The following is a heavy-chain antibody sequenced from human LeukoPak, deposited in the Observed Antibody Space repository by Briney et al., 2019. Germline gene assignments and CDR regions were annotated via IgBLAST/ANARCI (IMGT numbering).Heavy chain of an antibody. CDR3: AKRGVVIRVILVGFHKEAYYFDS. CDR1: GITLSNYG. D-gene: IGHD3-22*01. V-gene: IGHV3-23*01. J-gene: IGHJ4*02. Sequence: GGSLRLSCAVSGITLSNYGMSWVRQTPGKGLEWVAGISGSGGTTSYADSVKGRFTISRDNPKNTLYLQMNSLRAEDTAVYSCAKRGVVIRVILVGFHKEAYYFDSWGQGALVTVSS. CDR2: ISGSGGTT.